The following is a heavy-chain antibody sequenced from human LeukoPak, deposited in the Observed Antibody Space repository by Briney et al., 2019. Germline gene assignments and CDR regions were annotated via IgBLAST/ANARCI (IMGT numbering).Heavy chain of an antibody. CDR2: IYSGGST. V-gene: IGHV3-66*02. D-gene: IGHD5-18*01. CDR1: GFTVSSNY. CDR3: VKDGRGYSYGYPRFDY. Sequence: PGGSLRLSCAASGFTVSSNYMSWVRQAPGKGLEWVSVIYSGGSTYYADSVKGRFTISRDNSKNTLYLQMSSLRAEDTAVYYCVKDGRGYSYGYPRFDYWGQGTLVTVSS. J-gene: IGHJ4*02.